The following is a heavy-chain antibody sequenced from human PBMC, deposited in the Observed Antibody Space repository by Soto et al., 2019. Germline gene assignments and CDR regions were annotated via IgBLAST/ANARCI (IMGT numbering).Heavy chain of an antibody. CDR2: ISGSGGST. D-gene: IGHD6-19*01. V-gene: IGHV3-23*01. Sequence: EVQLLESGGGLVQPGGSLRLSCAASGFTFSSYAMSWVRQAPGKGLEWVSAISGSGGSTYYADSVKGRFTISRDNSKNTLYLQMNCRRAEDTAVYYCAKAARQWLGNEYFQHWGQCTLVTVSS. J-gene: IGHJ1*01. CDR3: AKAARQWLGNEYFQH. CDR1: GFTFSSYA.